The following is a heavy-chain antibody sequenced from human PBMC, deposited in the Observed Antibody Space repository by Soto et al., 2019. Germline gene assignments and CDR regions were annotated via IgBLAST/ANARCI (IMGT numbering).Heavy chain of an antibody. J-gene: IGHJ6*02. V-gene: IGHV4-59*08. CDR2: ISDSGNT. D-gene: IGHD3-10*01. CDR3: ARHLIYYGSGSYGYFYYGMDV. Sequence: SETLSLTCTVSGGSITEYYWSWIRQPPGKTLEWIGYISDSGNTNYNPSLKSRVTISIDTPKNQFSLKLSSVTAADTAVYYCARHLIYYGSGSYGYFYYGMDVWGQGTTVT. CDR1: GGSITEYY.